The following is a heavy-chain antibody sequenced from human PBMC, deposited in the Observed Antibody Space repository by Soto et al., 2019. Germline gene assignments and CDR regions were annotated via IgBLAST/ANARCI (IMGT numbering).Heavy chain of an antibody. V-gene: IGHV4-39*01. Sequence: SETLSLTCTVPGGSISSSDFYWGWLRQTPGKGLEFIGSMYYSGSTYYNPSLKSRLTISVDTSKNQFTLKLISVTAADTAVYYCAVVDSTGNWFDPWGEGALVTVSS. CDR3: AVVDSTGNWFDP. J-gene: IGHJ5*02. D-gene: IGHD6-25*01. CDR1: GGSISSSDFY. CDR2: MYYSGST.